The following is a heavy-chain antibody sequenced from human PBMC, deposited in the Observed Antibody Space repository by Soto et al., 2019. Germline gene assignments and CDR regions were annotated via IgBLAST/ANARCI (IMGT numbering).Heavy chain of an antibody. V-gene: IGHV4-39*01. Sequence: SETLSLTCTVSGGSISSFFWAWIRQPPGKGLEWIGSISYSGSTYYNPSLKSRVTISVDTSKNQFSVKLSSVTAADTAVYYCASTGRFAAIELWWFEPWGRGTLVTVSS. J-gene: IGHJ5*02. D-gene: IGHD2-2*01. CDR2: ISYSGST. CDR3: ASTGRFAAIELWWFEP. CDR1: GGSISSFF.